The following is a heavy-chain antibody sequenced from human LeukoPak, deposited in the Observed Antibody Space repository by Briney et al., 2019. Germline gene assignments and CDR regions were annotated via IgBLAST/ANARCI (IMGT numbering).Heavy chain of an antibody. V-gene: IGHV4-39*01. Sequence: SETLSLTRTVSGDSISSSSYSSTYYWAWIRQPPGKGLEWIGSISHSGSTYYNPSLKSRVTISVDTSKNQFSLKVGSVTAADTAVYYCARHLASYYNYWGQGTLVTVSS. J-gene: IGHJ4*02. CDR1: GDSISSSSYSSTYY. CDR2: ISHSGST. D-gene: IGHD3-10*01. CDR3: ARHLASYYNY.